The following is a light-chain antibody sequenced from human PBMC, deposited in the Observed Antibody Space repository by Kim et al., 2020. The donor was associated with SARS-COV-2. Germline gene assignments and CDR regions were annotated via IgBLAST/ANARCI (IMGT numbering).Light chain of an antibody. CDR1: QSVSSSY. CDR3: QQYGRPPRT. CDR2: GAS. J-gene: IGKJ1*01. V-gene: IGKV3-20*01. Sequence: TPGERATRSSRASQSVSSSYLAWYQKKPGQAPRLLIDGASSRATGIPDRFSGSGSGTDFTLTISRLEPEDFAVYYCQQYGRPPRTFGQGTKVDIK.